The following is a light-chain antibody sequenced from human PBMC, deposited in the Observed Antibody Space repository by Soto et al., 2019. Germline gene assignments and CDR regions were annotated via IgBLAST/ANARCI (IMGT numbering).Light chain of an antibody. J-gene: IGKJ3*01. CDR1: QSISSW. CDR3: QQYNSYPFT. V-gene: IGKV1-5*01. Sequence: DIQMTQSPSTLSTSVGDRVTITCRASQSISSWLAWYQQKPGKAPKLLIYYASSLESGVPSRFSGSGSGTEVTLTISSLQPDDFATYYCQQYNSYPFTFGPGTKVDIK. CDR2: YAS.